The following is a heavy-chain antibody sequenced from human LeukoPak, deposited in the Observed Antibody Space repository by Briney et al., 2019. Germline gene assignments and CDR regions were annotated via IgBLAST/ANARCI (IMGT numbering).Heavy chain of an antibody. CDR2: IWYDGSNK. CDR1: GFTFSSYG. CDR3: AKGAYDFWSGYYDY. J-gene: IGHJ4*02. D-gene: IGHD3-3*01. V-gene: IGHV3-33*06. Sequence: PGRSLRLSCAASGFTFSSYGMHWVRQAPGKGLEWVAVIWYDGSNKYYADSVKGRFTISRDNSKNTLYLQMNSLRAEDTAVYYCAKGAYDFWSGYYDYWGQGTLVTVSS.